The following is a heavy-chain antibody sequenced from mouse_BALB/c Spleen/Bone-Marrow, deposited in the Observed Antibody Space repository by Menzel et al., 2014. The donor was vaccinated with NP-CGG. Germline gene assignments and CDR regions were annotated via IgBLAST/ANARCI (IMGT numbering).Heavy chain of an antibody. J-gene: IGHJ2*01. CDR2: ISIYSGNT. CDR3: ARGFLGYFDY. CDR1: GYTFTDYP. Sequence: QVQLKEPGPELVRPGVSVKISCKGSGYTFTDYPMHWVKQSHAKSLEWIGVISIYSGNTNYNQNFKGKAKMTVDKSSSTVYMELARLTSEDSAIYHCARGFLGYFDYWGQGTTLTVSS. V-gene: IGHV1S137*01.